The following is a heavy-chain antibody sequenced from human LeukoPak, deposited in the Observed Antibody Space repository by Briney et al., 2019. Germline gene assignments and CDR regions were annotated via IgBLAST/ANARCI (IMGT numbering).Heavy chain of an antibody. CDR2: INHSGST. Sequence: PSETLSLTCAVYGGSFSGYYWSWIRQPPGKGLEWIGEINHSGSTNYNPSLKSRVTISVDTSKNQFSLKLSSVTAADTAVYYCARGAEMATRLSWFDPWGQGSLVTVSS. CDR3: ARGAEMATRLSWFDP. J-gene: IGHJ5*02. CDR1: GGSFSGYY. D-gene: IGHD5-24*01. V-gene: IGHV4-34*01.